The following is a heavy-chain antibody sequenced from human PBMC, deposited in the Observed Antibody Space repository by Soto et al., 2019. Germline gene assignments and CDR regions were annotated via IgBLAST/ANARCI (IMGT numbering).Heavy chain of an antibody. Sequence: GESLKISCKGSGYSFTSYGIGWVRQKPGKGLEWMGIIYPGDSDTRYSPSFQGQVTISADKSISTAYLQWSSLKASDTAMYYCARGGPLTLDAFDIWGQGTMVTVSS. CDR1: GYSFTSYG. J-gene: IGHJ3*02. CDR2: IYPGDSDT. CDR3: ARGGPLTLDAFDI. V-gene: IGHV5-51*01.